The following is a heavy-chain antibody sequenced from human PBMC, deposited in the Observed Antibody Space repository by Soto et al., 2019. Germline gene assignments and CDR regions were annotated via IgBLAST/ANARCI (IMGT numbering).Heavy chain of an antibody. V-gene: IGHV1-69*08. J-gene: IGHJ5*02. CDR1: GGTFTIEI. CDR3: ATEVNLAVAASYTWFDP. Sequence: QVQLEQSGAEVKKPGSSVKVACRASGGTFTIEIISWVRQAPGQGLEWMGRIIPILDIADYAQNFQGRVTITADKSTSTVYLDLSSLRSEDTAMYYCATEVNLAVAASYTWFDPWGQGTLVTISS. D-gene: IGHD2-15*01. CDR2: IIPILDIA.